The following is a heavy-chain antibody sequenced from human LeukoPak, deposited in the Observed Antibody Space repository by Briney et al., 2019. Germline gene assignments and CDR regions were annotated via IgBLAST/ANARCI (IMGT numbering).Heavy chain of an antibody. CDR2: IYYSGST. J-gene: IGHJ4*02. V-gene: IGHV4-31*03. D-gene: IGHD5-18*01. CDR3: ATTGDLRGHSYGTIFDY. CDR1: GGSISSGGYY. Sequence: SETLSLTCTVSGGSISSGGYYWSWIRQHPGKGLEWIGYIYYSGSTYYNPSLKSRVTISVDTSKNQFSLKLSSVTAADTAVYYCATTGDLRGHSYGTIFDYWGQGTLVTVSS.